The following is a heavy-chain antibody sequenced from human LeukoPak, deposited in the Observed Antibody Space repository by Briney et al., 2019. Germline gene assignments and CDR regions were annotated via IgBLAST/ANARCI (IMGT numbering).Heavy chain of an antibody. Sequence: PGGSLRLSCAASGFTFSSYWMTWVRQAPGKGLEWVANVKQDGSEKYYVDSVKGRFTISRDNAQNSLYLQMNSLRAEDTAVYYCARTVGYSYGKDWGQGTLVTVSS. V-gene: IGHV3-7*01. D-gene: IGHD5-18*01. CDR2: VKQDGSEK. J-gene: IGHJ4*02. CDR3: ARTVGYSYGKD. CDR1: GFTFSSYW.